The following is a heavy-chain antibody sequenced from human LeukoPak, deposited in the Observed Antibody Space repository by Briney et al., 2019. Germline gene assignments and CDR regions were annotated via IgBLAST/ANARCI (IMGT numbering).Heavy chain of an antibody. CDR3: ARDGGPLRGYSYDY. V-gene: IGHV4-59*01. CDR1: GGSISSYY. J-gene: IGHJ4*02. D-gene: IGHD5-18*01. CDR2: IYYSGST. Sequence: SETLSLTCTVSGGSISSYYWGWIRQPPGKGLEWIGYIYYSGSTNYNPSLKSRVTISVDTSKNQFSLKLSSVTAADTAVYYCARDGGPLRGYSYDYWGQGTLVTVSS.